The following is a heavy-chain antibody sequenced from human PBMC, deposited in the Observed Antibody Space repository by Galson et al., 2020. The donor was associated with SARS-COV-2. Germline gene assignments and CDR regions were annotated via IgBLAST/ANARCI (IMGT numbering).Heavy chain of an antibody. CDR2: IYYSGST. CDR1: GGSISSYH. CDR3: GRASDAGYVILTGYYRHWYFDL. J-gene: IGHJ2*01. Sequence: TLSLTCTVSGGSISSYHWSWIRQPPGKGLEWIGYIYYSGSTNYNPSLKSRVTISVDTSKNQFSLKLSPVTAADTAVYYCGRASDAGYVILTGYYRHWYFDLWGRGTLVTVSS. V-gene: IGHV4-59*01. D-gene: IGHD3-9*01.